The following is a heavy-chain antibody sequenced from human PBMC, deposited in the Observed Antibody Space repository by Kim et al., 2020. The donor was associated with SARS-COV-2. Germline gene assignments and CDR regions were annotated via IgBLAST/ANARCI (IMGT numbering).Heavy chain of an antibody. CDR3: ARVDPYSNYGDY. Sequence: SETLSLTCTVSGGSISTGNYYWSWIRQPAGKGLELIGRIYTSGSTNYNPSLKSRVTISLDTSKNQFSLKLSSVTAADTAVYYCARVDPYSNYGDYWGQGTLVTVSA. J-gene: IGHJ4*02. CDR1: GGSISTGNYY. V-gene: IGHV4-61*02. D-gene: IGHD4-4*01. CDR2: IYTSGST.